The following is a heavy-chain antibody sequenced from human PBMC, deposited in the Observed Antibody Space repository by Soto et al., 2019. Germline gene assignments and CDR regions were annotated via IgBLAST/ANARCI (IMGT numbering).Heavy chain of an antibody. CDR1: GFTFDDYV. CDR3: TKETKYYYDSSGYYPNWFDP. CDR2: ISWNSGKI. Sequence: EVQLVESGGGLVQPGRSLRLSCAASGFTFDDYVMHWVRQAPGKGLEWVSRISWNSGKIDYADSVKGRFTISRDNAKNSLYLQMNSLRAEDTALYYCTKETKYYYDSSGYYPNWFDPWGQGTLVTVSS. D-gene: IGHD3-22*01. J-gene: IGHJ5*02. V-gene: IGHV3-9*01.